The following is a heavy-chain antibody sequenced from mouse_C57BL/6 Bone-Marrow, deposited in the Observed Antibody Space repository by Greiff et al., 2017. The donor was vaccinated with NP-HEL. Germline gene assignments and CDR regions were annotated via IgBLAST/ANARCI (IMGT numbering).Heavy chain of an antibody. CDR3: ARSRGSSMDY. CDR2: IHPNSGST. J-gene: IGHJ4*01. CDR1: GYTFTSYW. V-gene: IGHV1-64*01. Sequence: QVQLQQSGAELVKPGASVKLSCKASGYTFTSYWMHWVKLRPGQGLEWIGMIHPNSGSTNYSEKFKSKATLTVDKSSSTAYMQLSSLTSEDSAVYYCARSRGSSMDYWGQGTSVTVSS.